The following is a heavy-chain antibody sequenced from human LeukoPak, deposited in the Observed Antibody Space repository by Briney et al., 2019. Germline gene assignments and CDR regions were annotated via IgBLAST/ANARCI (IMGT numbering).Heavy chain of an antibody. D-gene: IGHD3-22*01. J-gene: IGHJ2*01. CDR1: GFTFSSYA. V-gene: IGHV3-23*01. CDR3: ARTGYYDSSGYYANWYFDL. CDR2: ISGSGGST. Sequence: QPGGSLRLSCAASGFTFSSYAMSWVRQAPGKGLEWVSAISGSGGSTYYADSVKGRFTISRDNAKNSLYLQMNSLRAEDTAVYYCARTGYYDSSGYYANWYFDLWGRGTLVTVSS.